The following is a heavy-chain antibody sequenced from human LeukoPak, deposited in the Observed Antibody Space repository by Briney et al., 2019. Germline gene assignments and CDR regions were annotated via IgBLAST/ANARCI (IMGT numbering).Heavy chain of an antibody. Sequence: GGSLRLSCAASGFTFSSYSMNWVRQAPGKGLEWVSSISSSSSYIYYAGSVKGRFTISRDNAKNSLYLQMNSLRAEDTAVYYCARDSPLHDAFDIWGQGTMVTVSS. CDR1: GFTFSSYS. J-gene: IGHJ3*02. V-gene: IGHV3-21*01. CDR2: ISSSSSYI. D-gene: IGHD2-15*01. CDR3: ARDSPLHDAFDI.